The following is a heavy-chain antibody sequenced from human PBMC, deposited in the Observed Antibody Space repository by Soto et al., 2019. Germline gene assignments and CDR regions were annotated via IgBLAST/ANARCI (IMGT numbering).Heavy chain of an antibody. V-gene: IGHV1-2*04. J-gene: IGHJ6*02. CDR3: ARDRQYNWNPHYYYGMDV. D-gene: IGHD1-20*01. CDR1: GYTFTGYY. Sequence: GASVKVSCKASGYTFTGYYMHWVRQAPGQGLEWMGWINPNSGGTNYAQKFQGWVTMTRDTSISTAYMELSRLRSDDTAVYYCARDRQYNWNPHYYYGMDVWGQGTTVTVSS. CDR2: INPNSGGT.